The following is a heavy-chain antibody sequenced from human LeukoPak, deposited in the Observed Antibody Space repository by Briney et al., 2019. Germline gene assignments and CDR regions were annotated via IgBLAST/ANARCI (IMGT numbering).Heavy chain of an antibody. Sequence: GGSLRLSCAASGFTFSSCTMSWVRQAPGKGLEWVSTITTSDGNTYYADSVKGRFTVSRDNSKNTLFLQMNSLRAEDTAVYYCAKDGGLWVSAHWGDSWGRGTLVTVSS. V-gene: IGHV3-23*01. D-gene: IGHD7-27*01. J-gene: IGHJ4*02. CDR3: AKDGGLWVSAHWGDS. CDR1: GFTFSSCT. CDR2: ITTSDGNT.